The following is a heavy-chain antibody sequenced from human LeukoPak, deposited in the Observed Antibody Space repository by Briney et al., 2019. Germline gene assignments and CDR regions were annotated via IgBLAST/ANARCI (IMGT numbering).Heavy chain of an antibody. J-gene: IGHJ4*02. CDR1: GGTFSSYA. CDR2: ISAYNGNT. Sequence: GASVKVSCKASGGTFSSYAISWVRQAPGQGLEWMGWISAYNGNTNYAQKLQGRVTMTTDTSTSTAYMELRSLRSDDTAVYHCAITIFGVGVYFDYWGQGTLVTVSS. D-gene: IGHD3-3*01. CDR3: AITIFGVGVYFDY. V-gene: IGHV1-18*01.